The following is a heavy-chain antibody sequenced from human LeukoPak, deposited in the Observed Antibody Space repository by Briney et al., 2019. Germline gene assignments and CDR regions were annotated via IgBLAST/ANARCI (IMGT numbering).Heavy chain of an antibody. CDR3: ARDDDYGDYLVSPHDY. V-gene: IGHV3-7*01. Sequence: PGGSLRLSCAASGFSFTDAWMSWVRQAPGKGLEWVANIKQDGSEKYYVDSVKGRFTISRDNAKNSLYLQMNSLRAEDTAVYYCARDDDYGDYLVSPHDYWGQGTLVTVSS. J-gene: IGHJ4*02. CDR2: IKQDGSEK. D-gene: IGHD4-17*01. CDR1: GFSFTDAW.